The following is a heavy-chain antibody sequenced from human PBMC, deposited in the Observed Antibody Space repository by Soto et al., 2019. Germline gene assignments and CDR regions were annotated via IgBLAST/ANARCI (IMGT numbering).Heavy chain of an antibody. V-gene: IGHV3-15*01. D-gene: IGHD6-13*01. Sequence: EVQLVESGGDLVIPGGSLRLSCAASGFSFSNAWMSWVRQAPGKGLEWVGRVKTKADGGTTDYAAPMKGRFTISRDDSRNTLFLQMNSLKTEDTAVYFCTARAAATGFFDYWCHGTLVTVSS. CDR3: TARAAATGFFDY. J-gene: IGHJ4*01. CDR2: VKTKADGGTT. CDR1: GFSFSNAW.